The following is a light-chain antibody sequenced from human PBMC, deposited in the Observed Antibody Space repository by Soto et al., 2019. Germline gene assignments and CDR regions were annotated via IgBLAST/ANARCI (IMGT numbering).Light chain of an antibody. CDR1: QSVSNNY. CDR2: GAS. V-gene: IGKV3-20*01. CDR3: QQYGSSGS. J-gene: IGKJ1*01. Sequence: TVLSQSPGTLSLSPGERATLSCSASQSVSNNYLAWYQQKPGQAPRLLIYGASNRATGIPARFSGSGSGTDFTLTISRLEREDLAVYYCQQYGSSGSFGQGARVDIK.